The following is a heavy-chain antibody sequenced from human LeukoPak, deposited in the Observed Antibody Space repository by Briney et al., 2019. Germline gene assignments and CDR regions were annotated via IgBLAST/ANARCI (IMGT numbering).Heavy chain of an antibody. V-gene: IGHV4-39*01. Sequence: PSETLSLTCTVSGGSIRSSYYYWGWIRQPPGKGLEWIGSIYDSGSTYYNPSLKSRVTISVDTSKNQFSLKLNSVTAADTAVYYCARGGVDYGGNSEYFDYWGQGTLVTVSS. J-gene: IGHJ4*02. D-gene: IGHD4-23*01. CDR2: IYDSGST. CDR1: GGSIRSSYYY. CDR3: ARGGVDYGGNSEYFDY.